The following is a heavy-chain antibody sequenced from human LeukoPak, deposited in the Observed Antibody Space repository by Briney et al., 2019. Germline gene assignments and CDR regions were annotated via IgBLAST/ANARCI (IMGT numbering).Heavy chain of an antibody. V-gene: IGHV4-59*08. J-gene: IGHJ4*02. CDR3: AGHHPRNTVDF. D-gene: IGHD2/OR15-2a*01. CDR2: ISDIGSI. Sequence: PSETLSLTCTVSGGSISSYYWSWIRQPPGKGLEWIAYISDIGSINYNPSLKSRVTISLDTTKNQFSLKLSSVTAADTAVYYCAGHHPRNTVDFWGQGTLVTVSS. CDR1: GGSISSYY.